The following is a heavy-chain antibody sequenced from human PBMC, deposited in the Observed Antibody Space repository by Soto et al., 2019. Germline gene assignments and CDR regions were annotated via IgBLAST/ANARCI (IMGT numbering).Heavy chain of an antibody. Sequence: LVKLSRKVSGYTLSVYYGHSPRLAPPQRNKRTGWINPNSGGTNYAQKFQGWVTMTRDTSISTAYMELSRLRSDDTAVYYCARDLTVYCSSTSCPGDAFDIWGQGTIVTVSS. D-gene: IGHD2-2*01. J-gene: IGHJ3*02. CDR2: INPNSGGT. V-gene: IGHV1-2*04. CDR1: GYTLSVYY. CDR3: ARDLTVYCSSTSCPGDAFDI.